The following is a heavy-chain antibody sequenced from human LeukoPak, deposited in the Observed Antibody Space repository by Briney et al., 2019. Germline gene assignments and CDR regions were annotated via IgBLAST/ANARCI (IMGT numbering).Heavy chain of an antibody. V-gene: IGHV3-7*03. CDR3: ARDHAYSSFDI. Sequence: GGSLRLSCAASGFTFSQSWMWWVRQSPGKGLEWVAKIKEDGSQKYYVDSVEGRFTISRDNAKNSLYLQMNTLRAEDTAVYYCARDHAYSSFDIWGQGTMVTVSS. J-gene: IGHJ3*02. D-gene: IGHD4-11*01. CDR1: GFTFSQSW. CDR2: IKEDGSQK.